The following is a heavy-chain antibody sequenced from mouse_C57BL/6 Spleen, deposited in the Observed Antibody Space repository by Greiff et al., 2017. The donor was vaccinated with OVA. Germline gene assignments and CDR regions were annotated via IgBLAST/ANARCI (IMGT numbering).Heavy chain of an antibody. CDR3: AGGLRLAWFAY. J-gene: IGHJ3*01. CDR1: GYTFTSYW. Sequence: QVQLQQPGAELVMPGASVKLSCKASGYTFTSYWMHWVKQRPGQGLEWIGEIDPSDSYTNYNQKFKGKSTLTVDKSSSTAYMQLSSLTSEDSAVYYCAGGLRLAWFAYWGQGTLVTVSA. CDR2: IDPSDSYT. V-gene: IGHV1-69*01. D-gene: IGHD3-2*02.